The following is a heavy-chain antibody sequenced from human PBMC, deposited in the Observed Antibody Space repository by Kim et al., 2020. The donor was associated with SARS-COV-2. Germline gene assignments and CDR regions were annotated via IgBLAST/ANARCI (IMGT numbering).Heavy chain of an antibody. J-gene: IGHJ4*02. V-gene: IGHV4-31*03. CDR1: GGSINSGAYY. CDR3: ASSSSTANSHLNY. Sequence: SETLSLTCSVSGGSINSGAYYWSWIRQLPGKGLEWIGYIHYSGSTYYNPSLKSRATILVDTSKNQFSLKLSSVTASDTAMYYCASSSSTANSHLNYWGQGTLVTVSS. CDR2: IHYSGST. D-gene: IGHD6-13*01.